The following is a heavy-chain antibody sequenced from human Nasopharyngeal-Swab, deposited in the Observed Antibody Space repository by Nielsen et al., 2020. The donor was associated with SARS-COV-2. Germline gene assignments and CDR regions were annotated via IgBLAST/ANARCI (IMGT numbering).Heavy chain of an antibody. CDR2: IYHTGIT. CDR3: ASSSAWFRISPLDY. Sequence: SETLSLTCSVSGVSITSNSHFWGWFRQPPGKGLEWIGNIYHTGITYYNPSLKSRISLSIDTSKNAFSLKMKSVTAADTAVYYCASSSAWFRISPLDYWGRGTLVAVSS. V-gene: IGHV4-39*02. J-gene: IGHJ4*02. CDR1: GVSITSNSHF. D-gene: IGHD6-19*01.